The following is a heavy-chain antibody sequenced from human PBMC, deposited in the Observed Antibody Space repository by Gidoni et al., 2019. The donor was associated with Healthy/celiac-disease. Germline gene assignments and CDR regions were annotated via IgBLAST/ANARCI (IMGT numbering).Heavy chain of an antibody. CDR1: GGTLSSYA. V-gene: IGHV1-69*01. CDR3: ARAEMATKGGEDY. Sequence: QVQLLQSGAAVTTPGSSVKVSCTASGGTLSSYAISWVRQAPGQGLEWMGGIIPIFGTANYAQKFQGRVTITADESTSTAYMELSSLRSEDTAVYYCARAEMATKGGEDYWGQGTLVTVSS. J-gene: IGHJ4*02. CDR2: IIPIFGTA. D-gene: IGHD3-10*01.